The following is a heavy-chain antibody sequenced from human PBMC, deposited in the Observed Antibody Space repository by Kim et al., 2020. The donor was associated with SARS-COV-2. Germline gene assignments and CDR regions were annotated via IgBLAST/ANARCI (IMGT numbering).Heavy chain of an antibody. V-gene: IGHV3-30*01. D-gene: IGHD5-12*01. J-gene: IGHJ3*02. CDR3: ARSMGYSGFYDAFDI. Sequence: DSVKGRFTISRDNSKNTLYLQMNSLRAEDTAVYYCARSMGYSGFYDAFDIWGQGTMVTVSS.